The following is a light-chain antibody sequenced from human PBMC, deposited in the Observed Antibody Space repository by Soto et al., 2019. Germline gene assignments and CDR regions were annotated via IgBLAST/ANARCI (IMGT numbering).Light chain of an antibody. Sequence: VVLTQSPATLSLSLGESASLSCRASQSVGSNLAWYQQKRGQAPRLLIYDATERATGIPARFTGSRSGTDFTLSISRLEPDDFAVYHCQLRSDRLSFGGGTVVEI. V-gene: IGKV3-11*01. CDR1: QSVGSN. CDR3: QLRSDRLS. CDR2: DAT. J-gene: IGKJ4*01.